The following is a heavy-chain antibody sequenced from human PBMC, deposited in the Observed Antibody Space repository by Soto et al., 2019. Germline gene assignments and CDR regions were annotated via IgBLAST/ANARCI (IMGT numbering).Heavy chain of an antibody. CDR3: ARAGSYYDFWTLVY. Sequence: PSETLSLTCAVYGGSFSGYYWSWIRQPPGKGLEWIGEINHSGSTNYNPSLKSRVTISVDTSKNQFSLKLSSVTAADTAVYYCARAGSYYDFWTLVYWGQGTLVTVSS. J-gene: IGHJ1*01. CDR2: INHSGST. V-gene: IGHV4-34*01. CDR1: GGSFSGYY. D-gene: IGHD3-3*01.